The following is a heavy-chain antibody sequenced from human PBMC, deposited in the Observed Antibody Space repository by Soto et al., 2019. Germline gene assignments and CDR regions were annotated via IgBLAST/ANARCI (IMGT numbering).Heavy chain of an antibody. CDR1: GFTFSSYA. CDR3: AIGAGYCSSTSCYAYQGWFDP. J-gene: IGHJ5*02. V-gene: IGHV3-23*01. Sequence: QPXGSLRLSCSASGFTFSSYAMSWVRQAPGKGLEWVSAISGSGGSTYYADSVKGRFTISRDNSKNTLYLQMNSLRAEDTAVYYCAIGAGYCSSTSCYAYQGWFDPWGQGTLVTVSS. D-gene: IGHD2-2*01. CDR2: ISGSGGST.